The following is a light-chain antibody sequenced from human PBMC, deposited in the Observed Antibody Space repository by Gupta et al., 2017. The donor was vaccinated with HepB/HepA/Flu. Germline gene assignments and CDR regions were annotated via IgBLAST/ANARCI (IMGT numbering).Light chain of an antibody. CDR2: GAS. J-gene: IGKJ1*01. CDR3: QQDNNWPKT. CDR1: QSVSSN. V-gene: IGKV3-15*01. Sequence: EIVMTQSPATLSVSPGERATLSCRASQSVSSNLAWYQQKPGQAPRLLIYGASTRATGIPARFSGSGSWTEFTLTISIRHSEDFAVYYCQQDNNWPKTFGQGTKVEIK.